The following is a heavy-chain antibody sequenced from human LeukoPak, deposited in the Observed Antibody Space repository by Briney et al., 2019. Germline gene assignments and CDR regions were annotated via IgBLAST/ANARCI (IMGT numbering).Heavy chain of an antibody. CDR1: GFTFSSYG. CDR3: ARDGYKPALYYMDV. CDR2: IPYDGTNK. J-gene: IGHJ6*03. V-gene: IGHV3-30*03. Sequence: GRSLRLSCAASGFTFSSYGIHWVRQAPGKGLEWVAFIPYDGTNKYYADSVKGRFTISRDNSKNTLYLQMNSLRVEDTAVFYCARDGYKPALYYMDVWGRGTTVTVSS. D-gene: IGHD5-18*01.